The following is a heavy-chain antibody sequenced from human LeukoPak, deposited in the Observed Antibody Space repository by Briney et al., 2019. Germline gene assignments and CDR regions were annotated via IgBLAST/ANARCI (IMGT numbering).Heavy chain of an antibody. J-gene: IGHJ4*02. V-gene: IGHV3-74*01. CDR1: TFTFSRYW. D-gene: IGHD3-3*01. Sequence: PGGSLRLSCAASTFTFSRYWMHWVRQAPGKGLVWVSRTNSDGTNTYYADSVKGRFTISRDNNKNTLYLQMNSLRTEDTAVYYCARDRAAFGVVQVGYWGQGTLVTVSS. CDR2: TNSDGTNT. CDR3: ARDRAAFGVVQVGY.